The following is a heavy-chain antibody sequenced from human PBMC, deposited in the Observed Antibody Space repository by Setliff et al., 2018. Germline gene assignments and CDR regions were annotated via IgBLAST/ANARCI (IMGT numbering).Heavy chain of an antibody. CDR1: GGTFSSYA. D-gene: IGHD6-19*01. CDR3: AREYSSGWYETGDY. CDR2: INTNTGNP. V-gene: IGHV7-4-1*02. J-gene: IGHJ4*02. Sequence: ASVKVSCKASGGTFSSYAISWVRQAPGQGLEWMGWINTNTGNPTYAQGFTGRFVFSLDTSVSTAYLQISSLKAEDTAVYYCAREYSSGWYETGDYWGQGTLVTLSS.